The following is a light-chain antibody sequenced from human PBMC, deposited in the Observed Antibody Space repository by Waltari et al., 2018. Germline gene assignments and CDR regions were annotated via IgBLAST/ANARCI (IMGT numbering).Light chain of an antibody. CDR2: EVS. J-gene: IGLJ3*02. Sequence: QSALTQPASLSGSPGQSITISCAGTSSDIGSYNLVSWYQQHPGKAPKLMIYEVSKRPSGVSNLFFGSKSGNTASLTISGLQAEDEADYYCCSYAGSGTFSFGGGTKLTVL. V-gene: IGLV2-23*02. CDR3: CSYAGSGTFS. CDR1: SSDIGSYNL.